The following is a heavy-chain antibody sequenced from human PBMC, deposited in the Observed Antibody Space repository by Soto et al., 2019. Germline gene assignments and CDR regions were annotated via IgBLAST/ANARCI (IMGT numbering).Heavy chain of an antibody. CDR1: GGSFSGYY. J-gene: IGHJ5*02. Sequence: SETLSLTCAVYGGSFSGYYWSWIRQPPGKGLEWIGEINHSGSTNYNPSLKSRVTISVDTSKNQFSLKLSSVTAADTAVYYCARAGSSSWYSNWFDPWGQGTLATVSS. V-gene: IGHV4-34*01. D-gene: IGHD6-13*01. CDR2: INHSGST. CDR3: ARAGSSSWYSNWFDP.